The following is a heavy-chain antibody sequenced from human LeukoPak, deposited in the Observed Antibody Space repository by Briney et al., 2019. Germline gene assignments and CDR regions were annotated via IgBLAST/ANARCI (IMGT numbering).Heavy chain of an antibody. V-gene: IGHV1-8*01. CDR2: MNPNSGNT. CDR3: ARVIPNYDILTGYSPYYFDY. J-gene: IGHJ4*02. CDR1: GYTFTSYD. Sequence: ASVKVSRKASGYTFTSYDINWVRQATGQGLEWMGWMNPNSGNTGYAQKFQGRVTMTRNTSISTAYMELSSLRSEDTAVYYCARVIPNYDILTGYSPYYFDYWGQGTLVTVSS. D-gene: IGHD3-9*01.